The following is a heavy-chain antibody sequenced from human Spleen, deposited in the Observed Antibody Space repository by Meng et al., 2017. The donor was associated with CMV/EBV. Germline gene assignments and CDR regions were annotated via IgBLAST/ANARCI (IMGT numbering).Heavy chain of an antibody. CDR1: GFTFSNYA. V-gene: IGHV3-30*04. CDR2: ISSDGNTK. J-gene: IGHJ4*02. D-gene: IGHD6-13*01. Sequence: AASGFTFSNYAMQWVRQAPGKGLEWVAVISSDGNTKFYGDSVKGRFTVSRDRSKNTLYLQMNSLSPEDTAVYYCARDLPAAGTFDYWGQGTLVTVSS. CDR3: ARDLPAAGTFDY.